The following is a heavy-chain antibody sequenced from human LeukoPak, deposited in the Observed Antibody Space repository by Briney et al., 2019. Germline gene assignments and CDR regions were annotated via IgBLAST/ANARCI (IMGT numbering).Heavy chain of an antibody. CDR2: INHSGYT. D-gene: IGHD3-22*01. V-gene: IGHV4-34*09. Sequence: TSETLSLTCAVYGGSFTDYYWSWIRRPPGKGLEWIGEINHSGYTYYNPSLKSRVTISAVTSKNQFSLKLSSVTAADTAVYYCARAGYYYDSSGLVDCWGRGTLVTVSS. CDR1: GGSFTDYY. CDR3: ARAGYYYDSSGLVDC. J-gene: IGHJ4*02.